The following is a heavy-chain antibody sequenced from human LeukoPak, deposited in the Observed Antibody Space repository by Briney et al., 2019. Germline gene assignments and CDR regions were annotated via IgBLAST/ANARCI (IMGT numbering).Heavy chain of an antibody. J-gene: IGHJ4*02. D-gene: IGHD6-13*01. V-gene: IGHV4-59*01. CDR1: GGSISSYY. CDR3: ARAISPAGSWSDY. Sequence: SETLSLTCTVSGGSISSYYWSWIRQPPGKGLEWIGYIYYSGSTNYNPSLKSRVTISVDTSKNQFSLKLSSVTAADTAVYYCARAISPAGSWSDYWGQGTLVTVSS. CDR2: IYYSGST.